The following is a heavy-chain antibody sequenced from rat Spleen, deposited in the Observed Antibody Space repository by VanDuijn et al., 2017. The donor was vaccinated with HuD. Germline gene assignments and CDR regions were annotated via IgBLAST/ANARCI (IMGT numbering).Heavy chain of an antibody. V-gene: IGHV5-17*01. Sequence: EVHLVESGGGLVQPGRSLKLSCTASGFTFSDYAMAWVRQAPKKGLEWVATIFYDGSSTYYRDSVKGRFTISRDNAKSTLYLQMDSLRSEDTATYYCARGGIYDYWGQGVMVTVSS. D-gene: IGHD1-2*01. CDR2: IFYDGSST. CDR1: GFTFSDYA. J-gene: IGHJ2*01. CDR3: ARGGIYDY.